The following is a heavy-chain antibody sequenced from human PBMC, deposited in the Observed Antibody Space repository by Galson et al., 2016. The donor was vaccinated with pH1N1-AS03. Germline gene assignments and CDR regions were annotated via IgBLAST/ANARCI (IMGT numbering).Heavy chain of an antibody. CDR2: ISNDEATI. J-gene: IGHJ3*01. Sequence: SLRLSCAASGFIFSAYSMHWVRQAPGKGPEYVSAISNDEATIYYVDSVKGRFTISRDNSKNTLDLQMSSLRPEDTAMYYCVSRAGSDPFDVWGQGTKVTVSS. CDR1: GFIFSAYS. V-gene: IGHV3-64D*08. CDR3: VSRAGSDPFDV.